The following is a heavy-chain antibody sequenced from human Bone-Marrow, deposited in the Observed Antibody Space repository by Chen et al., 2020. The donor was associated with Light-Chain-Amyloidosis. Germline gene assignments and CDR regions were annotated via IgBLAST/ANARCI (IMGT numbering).Heavy chain of an antibody. CDR1: GFTFSNYD. V-gene: IGHV3-21*01. Sequence: EVQFVESGGGLVKPGGSLRLSCAASGFTFSNYDMNWVRQVPGKGLEWISAVTNSSSNIYYADSVRGRFTISRDNAKNSLYLQMNSLRAEDTAMYYCASSAPDPSSWGQGTLVTVSS. J-gene: IGHJ5*02. CDR2: VTNSSSNI. CDR3: ASSAPDPSS.